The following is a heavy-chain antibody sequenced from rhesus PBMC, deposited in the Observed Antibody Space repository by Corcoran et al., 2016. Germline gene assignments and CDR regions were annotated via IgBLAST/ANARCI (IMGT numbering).Heavy chain of an antibody. CDR3: ARAYEDDYGYYYTGTLDD. J-gene: IGHJ4*01. CDR1: GGSISDSYR. D-gene: IGHD3-9*01. V-gene: IGHV4S10*01. Sequence: QVQLQESGPGVVKPSETLSLTCGVSGGSISDSYRWSWIRHSPGKGLAWIGLLYGSTTTTNNNPFLKVRVIISKYTSKNQFSLNLISVTAADTAVYYCARAYEDDYGYYYTGTLDDWGQGVLVTVSS. CDR2: LYGSTTTT.